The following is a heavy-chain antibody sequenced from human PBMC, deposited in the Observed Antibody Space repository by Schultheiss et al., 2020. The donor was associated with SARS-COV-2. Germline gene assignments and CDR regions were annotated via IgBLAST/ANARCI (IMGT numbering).Heavy chain of an antibody. CDR3: ARDRRFLVGYYMDV. V-gene: IGHV3-7*03. CDR1: GFTFSSYA. D-gene: IGHD2-8*02. Sequence: GGSLRLSCSASGFTFSSYAMHWVRQAPGKGLEWVANIKQDGSEKYYVDSVKGRFTISRDNAKNSLYLQMNSLRVEDTAVYYCARDRRFLVGYYMDVWGKGTTVTVSS. CDR2: IKQDGSEK. J-gene: IGHJ6*03.